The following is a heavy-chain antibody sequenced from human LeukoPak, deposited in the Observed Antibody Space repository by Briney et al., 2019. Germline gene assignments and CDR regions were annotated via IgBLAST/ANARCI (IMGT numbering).Heavy chain of an antibody. Sequence: GGSPRHSLAASGFASETYRMCCVRAAPGKGRESVANIKQEVSEKYYVDSLRGRFTVSRDNVKNTLYMKKNTVRAEDTGIYYCAREGYCSGGSCSGLFVYWGEGTLVTVPS. D-gene: IGHD2-15*01. V-gene: IGHV3-7*01. CDR1: GFASETYR. CDR2: IKQEVSEK. CDR3: AREGYCSGGSCSGLFVY. J-gene: IGHJ4*02.